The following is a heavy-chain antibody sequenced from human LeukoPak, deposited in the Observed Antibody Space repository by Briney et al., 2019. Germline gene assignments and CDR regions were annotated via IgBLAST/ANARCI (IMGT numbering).Heavy chain of an antibody. J-gene: IGHJ4*02. CDR3: ATLSYYYDSSGDGNY. Sequence: GASVKVSCKASGYTFTSYGISWVRQAPGQGLEWMGWISAYNGNTNYAQKLQGRVTMTTDTSTSTAYMELSSLRSEDTAVYYCATLSYYYDSSGDGNYWGQGTLVTVSS. D-gene: IGHD3-22*01. CDR2: ISAYNGNT. V-gene: IGHV1-18*01. CDR1: GYTFTSYG.